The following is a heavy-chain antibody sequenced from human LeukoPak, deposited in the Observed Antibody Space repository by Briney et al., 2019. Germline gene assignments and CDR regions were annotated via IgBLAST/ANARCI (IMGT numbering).Heavy chain of an antibody. CDR1: GYTFRSYS. J-gene: IGHJ5*02. CDR2: IDTNTGNP. CDR3: VRETSSGHVWFGP. D-gene: IGHD3-22*01. Sequence: ASVKVSCKASGYTFRSYSMSWVRQAPGQGLEWMGWIDTNTGNPTYTQGFTGRFVFSLDTSVSTTFLQISSLKTDDTAVYYCVRETSSGHVWFGPWGQGTLVTVSS. V-gene: IGHV7-4-1*02.